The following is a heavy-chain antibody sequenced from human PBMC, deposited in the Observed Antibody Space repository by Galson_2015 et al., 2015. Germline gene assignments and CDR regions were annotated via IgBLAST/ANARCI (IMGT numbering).Heavy chain of an antibody. J-gene: IGHJ5*02. CDR3: ASLLLQMNWFDP. Sequence: SLRLSCAASGFTFSSYSMNWVRQAPGKGLEWVSSISSSSSYIYYADSVKGRFTISRDNAKNSLYLQMNSLRAEDTAVYYCASLLLQMNWFDPWGQGTLVTVSS. D-gene: IGHD3-22*01. CDR1: GFTFSSYS. CDR2: ISSSSSYI. V-gene: IGHV3-21*01.